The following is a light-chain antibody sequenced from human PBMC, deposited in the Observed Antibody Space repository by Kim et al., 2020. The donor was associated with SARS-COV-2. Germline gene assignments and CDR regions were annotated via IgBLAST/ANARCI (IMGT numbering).Light chain of an antibody. CDR3: QHYNNWPRT. J-gene: IGKJ1*01. V-gene: IGKV3-15*01. CDR1: QSVSSN. Sequence: EIVMTQSPATLSVSPGERATLSCRASQSVSSNLVWYQQKPGQAPRLLIYGASTRATGIPARFSGSGSGTEFTLTISSLQSEDFAVYYCQHYNNWPRTFGQGTKVDIK. CDR2: GAS.